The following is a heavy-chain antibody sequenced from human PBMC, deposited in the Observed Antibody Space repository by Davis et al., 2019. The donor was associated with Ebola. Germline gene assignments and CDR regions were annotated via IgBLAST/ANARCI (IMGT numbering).Heavy chain of an antibody. CDR1: GGSVRSGAYY. Sequence: MPSETLSLTCSVSGGSVRSGAYYWSWIRQPPGKGLEWIAYIYYSGSTHYNPSLKSRATISVDTSRNQFSLRLSSVTAADTAVYYCAVYTVVVTDIRAEYFQHWGQGTLATVSS. J-gene: IGHJ1*01. D-gene: IGHD2-21*02. CDR2: IYYSGST. V-gene: IGHV4-61*08. CDR3: AVYTVVVTDIRAEYFQH.